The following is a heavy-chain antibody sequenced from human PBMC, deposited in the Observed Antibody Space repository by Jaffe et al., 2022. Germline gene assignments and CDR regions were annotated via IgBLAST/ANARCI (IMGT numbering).Heavy chain of an antibody. CDR2: INHSGST. CDR1: GGSFSGYY. D-gene: IGHD4-17*01. CDR3: ARVLITTAPLTTFYYYMDV. J-gene: IGHJ6*03. Sequence: QVQLQQWGAGLLKPSETLSLTCAVYGGSFSGYYWSWIRQPPGKGLEWIGEINHSGSTNYNPSLKSRVTISVDTSKNQFSLKLSSVTAADTAVYYCARVLITTAPLTTFYYYMDVWGKGTTVTVSS. V-gene: IGHV4-34*01.